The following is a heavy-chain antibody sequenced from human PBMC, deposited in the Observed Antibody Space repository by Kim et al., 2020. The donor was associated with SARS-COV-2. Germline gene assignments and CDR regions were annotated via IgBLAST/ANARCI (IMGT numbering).Heavy chain of an antibody. V-gene: IGHV3-49*03. CDR3: TRDPRHDYGDYANWFDP. CDR2: IRSKAYGGTT. Sequence: GGSLRLSCTASGFTFGDYAMSWFRQAPGKGLEWVGFIRSKAYGGTTEYAASVKGRFTISRDDSKSIAYLQMNSLKTEDTAVYYCTRDPRHDYGDYANWFDPWGQGTLVTVSS. D-gene: IGHD4-17*01. CDR1: GFTFGDYA. J-gene: IGHJ5*02.